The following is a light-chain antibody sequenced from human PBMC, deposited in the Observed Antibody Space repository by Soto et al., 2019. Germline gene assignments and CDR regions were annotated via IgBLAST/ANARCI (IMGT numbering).Light chain of an antibody. CDR1: SSDVANYDL. J-gene: IGLJ2*01. CDR3: SSYAGFDIPVV. V-gene: IGLV2-23*02. Sequence: QSVLTQPASVSGSPGQSITISCTGTSSDVANYDLVSWYQHHPGKAPKLILYDVSERPSGISDRFSGSKSGNTASLTISGLQAEDEADYYCSSYAGFDIPVVFGGGTKLTVL. CDR2: DVS.